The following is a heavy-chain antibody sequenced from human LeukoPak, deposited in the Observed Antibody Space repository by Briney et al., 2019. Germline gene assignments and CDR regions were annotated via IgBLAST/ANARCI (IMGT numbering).Heavy chain of an antibody. J-gene: IGHJ4*02. CDR3: AKQLGYCSDGSCYFPY. V-gene: IGHV3-30*09. D-gene: IGHD2-15*01. CDR1: RFTFNNYA. CDR2: ISYDGSNK. Sequence: GGSLRLSCAASRFTFNNYAMHWVRQAPGKGLEWVAVISYDGSNKYYADSVKGRFAISRDNSKNTLYLQMNSLRAEDTAVYYCAKQLGYCSDGSCYFPYWGQGTLVTVSS.